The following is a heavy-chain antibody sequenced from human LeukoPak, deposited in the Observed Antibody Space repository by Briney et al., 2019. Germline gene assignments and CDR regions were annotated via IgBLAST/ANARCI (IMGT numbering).Heavy chain of an antibody. Sequence: GGSLRLSCAASSFTFSKTWMSWFRQAPGKGLEWVGFIRSKAYGGTTEYAASVKGRFTISRDDSKSIAYLQMNSLKTEDTAVYYCTRDKGSSSWQKYYFDYWGQGTLVTVSS. CDR3: TRDKGSSSWQKYYFDY. CDR2: IRSKAYGGTT. CDR1: SFTFSKTW. J-gene: IGHJ4*02. V-gene: IGHV3-49*03. D-gene: IGHD6-13*01.